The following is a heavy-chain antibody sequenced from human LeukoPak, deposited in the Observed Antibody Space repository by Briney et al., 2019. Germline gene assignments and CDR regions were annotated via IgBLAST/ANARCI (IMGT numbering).Heavy chain of an antibody. D-gene: IGHD4-23*01. CDR2: ISGSGGST. V-gene: IGHV3-23*01. CDR1: GFTFSSYA. Sequence: RGSLGLSCAASGFTFSSYAMSWVRQAPGKGLEWVSAISGSGGSTYYADSVKGRFTISRDNSKNTLYLQMNSLRAEDTAVYYCAKALYGNQFNWFDPWGQGTLVTVSS. CDR3: AKALYGNQFNWFDP. J-gene: IGHJ5*02.